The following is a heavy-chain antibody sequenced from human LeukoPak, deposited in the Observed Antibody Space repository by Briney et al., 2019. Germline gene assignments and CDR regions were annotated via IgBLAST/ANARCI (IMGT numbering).Heavy chain of an antibody. J-gene: IGHJ4*02. V-gene: IGHV3-53*01. CDR3: ARADSSSWYGPYYFDY. D-gene: IGHD6-13*01. Sequence: GGSLRLSCAASGFTVSSNYMSWVRQAPGKGLEWVSVIYSGGSTYYADSVKGRFTISRDNPKNTLYLQMNSLRAEDTAVYYCARADSSSWYGPYYFDYWGQGTLVTVSS. CDR2: IYSGGST. CDR1: GFTVSSNY.